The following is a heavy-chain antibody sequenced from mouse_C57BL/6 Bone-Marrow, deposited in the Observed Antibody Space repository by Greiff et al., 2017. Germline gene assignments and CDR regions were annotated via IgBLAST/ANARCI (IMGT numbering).Heavy chain of an antibody. J-gene: IGHJ2*01. Sequence: EVKLVESGEGLVKPGGSLKLSCAASGFTFSSYAMSWVRQTPEKRLEWVAYISSGGDYIYYADTVKGRFTISRDNARNTLYLQMSILKSEDTAMYYCTRVLLGFDYWGQGTTLTVSS. V-gene: IGHV5-9-1*02. D-gene: IGHD4-1*01. CDR3: TRVLLGFDY. CDR2: ISSGGDYI. CDR1: GFTFSSYA.